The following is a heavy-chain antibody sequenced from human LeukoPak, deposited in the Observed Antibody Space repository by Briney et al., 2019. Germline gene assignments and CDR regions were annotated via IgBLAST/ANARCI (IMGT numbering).Heavy chain of an antibody. CDR2: IFYTGTT. CDR3: GRDRSNYNYYGMDV. Sequence: SETLSLTCTVSGGSIDSGGYYWSWIRQHPGKGLEWIGNIFYTGTTKYNPSLKSRVTISVDTSKNQFSLKLSSVTAADTAVYYCGRDRSNYNYYGMDVWGKGTTVTVS. CDR1: GGSIDSGGYY. V-gene: IGHV4-31*03. J-gene: IGHJ6*04.